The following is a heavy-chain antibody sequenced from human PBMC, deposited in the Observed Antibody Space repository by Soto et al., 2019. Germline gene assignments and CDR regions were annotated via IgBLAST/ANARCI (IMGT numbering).Heavy chain of an antibody. V-gene: IGHV3-53*01. D-gene: IGHD5-12*01. CDR3: AGDYASGAYDF. CDR1: GVSVSIY. Sequence: GGSLRHSCRAAGVSVSIYMSWVRQAPGKGLEWVSTLSDRGTSHYADSVTGRFSVSRDNSKNTLYLQMNGLRVDDTAIYYCAGDYASGAYDFRGQGTQVTFAS. J-gene: IGHJ4*02. CDR2: LSDRGTS.